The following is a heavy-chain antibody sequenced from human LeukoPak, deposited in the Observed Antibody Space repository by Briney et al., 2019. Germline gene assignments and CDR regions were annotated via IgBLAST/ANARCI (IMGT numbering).Heavy chain of an antibody. CDR2: IYSGGST. J-gene: IGHJ4*02. V-gene: IGHV3-53*01. Sequence: GGSLRLSCEASGFTVSSNYRSWVRQAPGKWLEWVSVIYSGGSTYYADSVKGRFTISRDNSKSTLYIQMNSLRAEDTAVYYCARAKPKNMVRGLIMRRESRYYFDYWGQGTLVTVSS. D-gene: IGHD3-10*01. CDR3: ARAKPKNMVRGLIMRRESRYYFDY. CDR1: GFTVSSNY.